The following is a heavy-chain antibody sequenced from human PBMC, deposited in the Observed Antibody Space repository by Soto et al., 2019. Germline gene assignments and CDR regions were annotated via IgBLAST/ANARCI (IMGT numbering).Heavy chain of an antibody. CDR1: GYTFTSYG. V-gene: IGHV1-18*01. Sequence: ASVKVSCKASGYTFTSYGISWVRQAPGQGLEWMGWISAYNGNTNYAQKLQGRVTMTTDTSTSTAYVELRSLGSDDTAVYYCARAVVAATVWFDPWGQGTLVTVSS. CDR2: ISAYNGNT. CDR3: ARAVVAATVWFDP. D-gene: IGHD2-15*01. J-gene: IGHJ5*02.